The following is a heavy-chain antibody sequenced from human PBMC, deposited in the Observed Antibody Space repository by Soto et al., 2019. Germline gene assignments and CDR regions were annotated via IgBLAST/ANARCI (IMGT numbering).Heavy chain of an antibody. V-gene: IGHV3-7*01. J-gene: IGHJ4*02. CDR3: AGDQGFRGYGLEY. CDR1: GFSFSSYW. Sequence: EVQLVESGGGLVQPGGSLRLSCAASGFSFSSYWMTWVRQAPGKGLEWVANIKQDGSGKYYVDSMKGRFTISRDNAKNSLFLQMNSLRADDTAVYYCAGDQGFRGYGLEYWGQGTLITVSS. D-gene: IGHD5-12*01. CDR2: IKQDGSGK.